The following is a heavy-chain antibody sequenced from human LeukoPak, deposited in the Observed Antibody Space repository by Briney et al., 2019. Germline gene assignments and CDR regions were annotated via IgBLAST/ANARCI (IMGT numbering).Heavy chain of an antibody. V-gene: IGHV3-74*01. J-gene: IGHJ3*02. CDR1: GFTFSSYE. Sequence: GGSLRLSCAASGFTFSSYEMNWVRQAPGKGLVWVSRINSDGSSTSYADSVKGRFTISRDNAKNTLYLQMNSLRAEDTAVYYCARRITMITSGLAFDIWGQGTMVTVSS. CDR3: ARRITMITSGLAFDI. CDR2: INSDGSST. D-gene: IGHD3-22*01.